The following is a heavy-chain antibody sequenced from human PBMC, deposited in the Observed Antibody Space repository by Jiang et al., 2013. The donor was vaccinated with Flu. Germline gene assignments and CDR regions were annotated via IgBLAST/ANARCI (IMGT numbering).Heavy chain of an antibody. CDR3: ARGPGFRSGYCDY. J-gene: IGHJ4*02. CDR1: GFTFSSYG. V-gene: IGHV3-33*01. Sequence: VQLLESGGGVVQPGRSLRLSCAASGFTFSSYGMHWVRQAPGKGLEWVAVIWYDGSNKYYADSVKGRFTISRDNSKNTLYLQMNSLRAEDTAVYYCARGPGFRSGYCDYWGQGTLVTVSS. CDR2: IWYDGSNK. D-gene: IGHD3-3*01.